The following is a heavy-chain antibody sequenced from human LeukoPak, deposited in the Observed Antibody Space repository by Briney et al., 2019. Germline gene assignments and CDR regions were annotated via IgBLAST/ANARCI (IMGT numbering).Heavy chain of an antibody. CDR2: IYYSGST. V-gene: IGHV4-59*01. Sequence: PSETLSLTCTVSGGFISSYYWSWIRQPPGKGLEWIGYIYYSGSTNYNPSLKSRVTISVDTSKNQFSLKLSSVTAADTAVYYCAIGVGASCCDYWGQGTLVTVSS. CDR1: GGFISSYY. J-gene: IGHJ4*02. D-gene: IGHD1-26*01. CDR3: AIGVGASCCDY.